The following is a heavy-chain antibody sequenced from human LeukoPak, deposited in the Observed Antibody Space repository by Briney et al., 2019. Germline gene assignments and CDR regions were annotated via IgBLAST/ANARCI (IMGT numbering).Heavy chain of an antibody. V-gene: IGHV1-69*13. Sequence: SVKVSCKASGGTFSSYAISWVRQAPGQGLEWMGGIIPIFGTANYAQKFQGRVTITADESTSTAYMELSSLRSEDTAVYYCARGGMNTVTLVDYWGQGTLVTVSS. CDR2: IIPIFGTA. CDR3: ARGGMNTVTLVDY. D-gene: IGHD4-11*01. CDR1: GGTFSSYA. J-gene: IGHJ4*02.